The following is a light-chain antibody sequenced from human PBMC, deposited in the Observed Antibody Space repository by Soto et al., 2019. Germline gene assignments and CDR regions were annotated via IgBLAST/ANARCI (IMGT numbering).Light chain of an antibody. Sequence: EIVLTQSPGTLSLSPGERATLSCRASQSVSSGYLAWYQQKPAQAPRLLIYGASSRATGIPDRFSGSGSGTEFTLTISRLEPEDFAVYYCQKYGSSLWTFGQGTKVEIK. CDR1: QSVSSGY. CDR2: GAS. V-gene: IGKV3-20*01. CDR3: QKYGSSLWT. J-gene: IGKJ1*01.